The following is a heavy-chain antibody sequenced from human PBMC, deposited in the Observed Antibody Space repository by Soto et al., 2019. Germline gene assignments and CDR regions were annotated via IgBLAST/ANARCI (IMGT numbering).Heavy chain of an antibody. Sequence: SQTLSLTCAISGDSVSGNSAAWNWIRPSPSRGLEWLGRTYYRSKWYNDYAVSVKSRITIHPGTPKNPFSLQLNSVTAEDTAVYYCTRGKNLNIDYWGQGTLVTVSS. J-gene: IGHJ4*02. CDR3: TRGKNLNIDY. V-gene: IGHV6-1*01. CDR2: TYYRSKWYN. CDR1: GDSVSGNSAA.